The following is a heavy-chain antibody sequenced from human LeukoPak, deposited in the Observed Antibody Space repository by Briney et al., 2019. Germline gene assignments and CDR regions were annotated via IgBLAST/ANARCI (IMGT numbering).Heavy chain of an antibody. J-gene: IGHJ6*03. Sequence: SVKVSCKASGGTFSSYAISWVRQAPGQGLEWMGRIIPILGIANYAQKFQGRVTITTDESTSTAYMELSSLRSEDTAVYYCARDEGIAAAGKGAGYYYYMDVWGKGTTVTVSS. CDR3: ARDEGIAAAGKGAGYYYYMDV. V-gene: IGHV1-69*04. D-gene: IGHD6-13*01. CDR2: IIPILGIA. CDR1: GGTFSSYA.